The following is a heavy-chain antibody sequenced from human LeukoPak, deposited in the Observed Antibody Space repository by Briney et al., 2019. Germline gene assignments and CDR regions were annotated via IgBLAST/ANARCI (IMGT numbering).Heavy chain of an antibody. CDR2: ISYDGSNK. CDR1: GFTFSSYA. Sequence: GGSLRLSCAASGFTFSSYAMHWVRQAPGKGLEWVAVISYDGSNKYYADSVKGRFTISRDNSKNTLYLQMNSLRAEDTAVYYCARHRGSGAPDNWGQGTLVTVSS. CDR3: ARHRGSGAPDN. J-gene: IGHJ4*02. D-gene: IGHD3-10*01. V-gene: IGHV3-30-3*01.